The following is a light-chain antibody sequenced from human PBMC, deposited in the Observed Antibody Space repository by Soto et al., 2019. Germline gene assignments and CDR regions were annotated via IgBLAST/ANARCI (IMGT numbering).Light chain of an antibody. Sequence: QSALTQPPSASGSPGQSVTISCTGTSSDVGGYNYVSWYQQHPGKAPKVLIYEVNKRPSGVPDRFSGSKSGNTASLTVSGLQAEDEADYYCSSYAGAISKVFGGGTKLPS. CDR2: EVN. CDR3: SSYAGAISKV. CDR1: SSDVGGYNY. V-gene: IGLV2-8*01. J-gene: IGLJ2*01.